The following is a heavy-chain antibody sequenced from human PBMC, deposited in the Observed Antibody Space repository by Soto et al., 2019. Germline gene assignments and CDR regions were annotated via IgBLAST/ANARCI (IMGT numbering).Heavy chain of an antibody. CDR1: VFTFSNYG. CDR3: AKEARAAAGMGTRAFDK. V-gene: IGHV3-30*18. D-gene: IGHD6-13*01. J-gene: IGHJ4*02. Sequence: SQRHSCAASVFTFSNYGMHWVLQAPGKGLEWVAVISYDGSNKYYADSVKGRFTISRDNSKNTLYLQMNSLRAEDTAVYYCAKEARAAAGMGTRAFDKWCQETLLTISS. CDR2: ISYDGSNK.